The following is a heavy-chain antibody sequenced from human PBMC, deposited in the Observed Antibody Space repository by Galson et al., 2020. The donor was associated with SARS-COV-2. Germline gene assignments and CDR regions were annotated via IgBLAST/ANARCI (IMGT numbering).Heavy chain of an antibody. Sequence: GESLKISCAASGFTFSSYGMHWVRQAPGKGLEWVAVIWYDGSNKYYADSVKGRFTISRDNSKNTLYLQMNSLRAEDTAVYYCARQRWLQLRDAFDIWGQGTMVTVSS. J-gene: IGHJ3*02. CDR1: GFTFSSYG. CDR3: ARQRWLQLRDAFDI. V-gene: IGHV3-33*01. CDR2: IWYDGSNK. D-gene: IGHD5-12*01.